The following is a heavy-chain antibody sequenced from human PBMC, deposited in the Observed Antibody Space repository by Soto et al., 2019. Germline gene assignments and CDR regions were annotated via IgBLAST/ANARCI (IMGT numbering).Heavy chain of an antibody. V-gene: IGHV4-31*03. CDR3: ARSGYSSSDLDH. CDR2: IYYRVNP. CDR1: NGSVSSDPFY. D-gene: IGHD6-13*01. Sequence: SETLSLTCTVSNGSVSSDPFYCTWIRQHPGKGLEWIGYIYYRVNPYYHPSPKSRVTISIDTSKNQFSLRLNSVTAADTAVYYCARSGYSSSDLDHWGQGTLVTAPQ. J-gene: IGHJ4*03.